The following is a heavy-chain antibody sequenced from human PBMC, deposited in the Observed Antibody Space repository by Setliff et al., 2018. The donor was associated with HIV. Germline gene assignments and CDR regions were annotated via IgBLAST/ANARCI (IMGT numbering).Heavy chain of an antibody. D-gene: IGHD2-2*01. V-gene: IGHV4-38-2*01. CDR3: AREGVPAAVMWFDP. J-gene: IGHJ5*02. Sequence: SETLSLTCAVSGYSISSGFYWGWIRQPPGKGLEWIGTIYHSGSTYYNPSLKSRVTISVDTSKNQFSLKVSSVTAADTAVYYCAREGVPAAVMWFDPWGQGTLVTVSS. CDR2: IYHSGST. CDR1: GYSISSGFY.